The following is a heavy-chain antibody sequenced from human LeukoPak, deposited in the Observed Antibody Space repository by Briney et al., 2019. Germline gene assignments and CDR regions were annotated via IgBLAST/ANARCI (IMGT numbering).Heavy chain of an antibody. D-gene: IGHD4-23*01. CDR1: GFTFSSYE. J-gene: IGHJ4*02. CDR3: ARSGGRLLTVVTAYYFDY. CDR2: ISSSGSTI. V-gene: IGHV3-48*03. Sequence: GGSLRLSCAASGFTFSSYEMNWVRQAPGKGLEWVSYISSSGSTIYYADSVKGRFTISRDNAKNSLYLQMNSLRAEDTAVYYCARSGGRLLTVVTAYYFDYWGQGTLVTVSS.